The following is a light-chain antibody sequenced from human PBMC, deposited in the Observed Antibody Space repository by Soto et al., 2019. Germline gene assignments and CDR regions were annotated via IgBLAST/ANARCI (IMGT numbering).Light chain of an antibody. J-gene: IGKJ1*01. Sequence: EIVMTQSPATLSVSPGEGATLSCRASQSVSSKLAWYKQKPGQAPGLLIYGASTRATGIPARFSGSGSGTAFTLIISSLQSEDSAVYYCQQYNSWLWTFGQGTKVEIK. CDR2: GAS. CDR1: QSVSSK. V-gene: IGKV3-15*01. CDR3: QQYNSWLWT.